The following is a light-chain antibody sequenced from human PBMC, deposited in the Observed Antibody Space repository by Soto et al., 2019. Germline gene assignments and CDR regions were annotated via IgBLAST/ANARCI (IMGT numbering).Light chain of an antibody. CDR3: SSYRTGGSYV. J-gene: IGLJ1*01. Sequence: QSALTQPASVSGSPGQSITLSCTGTSSDVGGYEYVSWYQQYPGKAPKLMIYEVIDRPAGAPRRFSGSKSGNTASLTITGLQAEDEADYYCSSYRTGGSYVFGTGTKLTVL. CDR2: EVI. V-gene: IGLV2-14*01. CDR1: SSDVGGYEY.